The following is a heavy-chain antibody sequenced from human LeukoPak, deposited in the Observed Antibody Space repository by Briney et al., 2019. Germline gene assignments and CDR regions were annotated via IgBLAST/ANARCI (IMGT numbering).Heavy chain of an antibody. J-gene: IGHJ4*02. D-gene: IGHD6-13*01. CDR2: IYYTGTT. V-gene: IGHV4-59*01. CDR1: GGSFNGYY. CDR3: ARARGISAAVHY. Sequence: SETLSLTCAVYGGSFNGYYWNWIRQPPGRGLEWIGYIYYTGTTNYNPSLESRVTMSVDTSKNQFSLKLSSVTAADTAVYYCARARGISAAVHYWGQGTLVTVSS.